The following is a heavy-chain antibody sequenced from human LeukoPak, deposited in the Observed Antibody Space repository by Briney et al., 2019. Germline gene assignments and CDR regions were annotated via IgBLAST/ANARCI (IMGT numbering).Heavy chain of an antibody. Sequence: GGSLRLSCAASGFIFSNYWMSWVPQAPGKGLEWAANIKPDGSEKYYMDSVKGRFTTSRDNAKLCLYLQMIGLSAEDTGVCYCAIGSYEDYWGQGNLVTVSS. CDR3: AIGSYEDY. CDR2: IKPDGSEK. D-gene: IGHD6-6*01. J-gene: IGHJ4*02. CDR1: GFIFSNYW. V-gene: IGHV3-7*01.